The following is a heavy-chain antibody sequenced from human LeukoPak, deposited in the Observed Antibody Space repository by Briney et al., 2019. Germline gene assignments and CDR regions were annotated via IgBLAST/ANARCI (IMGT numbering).Heavy chain of an antibody. Sequence: ASVKVSCKASGYTFTSYDINWVRQATGQGLEWMGWMNPNSGNTGYAQKFQGRVTMTRNTSISTAYMELSSLRSEDTAVYYCTRGLARTSMVTRGGVRFDYWGQGTLVTVSS. V-gene: IGHV1-8*01. CDR1: GYTFTSYD. CDR3: TRGLARTSMVTRGGVRFDY. CDR2: MNPNSGNT. J-gene: IGHJ4*02. D-gene: IGHD5-18*01.